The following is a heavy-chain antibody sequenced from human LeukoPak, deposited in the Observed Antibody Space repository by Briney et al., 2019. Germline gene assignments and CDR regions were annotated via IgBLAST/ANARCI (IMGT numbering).Heavy chain of an antibody. Sequence: NTSETLSLTCTVSGGSTSSSSYYWGWIRQPPGKGLEWIGSISYSGSTYYNPSLKSRVTISVDTSKNQFSLNLSSPTAADTAVYYCASRRQGGYYPHYYYYGMDVWGQGTTVTVSS. CDR2: ISYSGST. CDR3: ASRRQGGYYPHYYYYGMDV. D-gene: IGHD3-22*01. CDR1: GGSTSSSSYY. V-gene: IGHV4-39*01. J-gene: IGHJ6*02.